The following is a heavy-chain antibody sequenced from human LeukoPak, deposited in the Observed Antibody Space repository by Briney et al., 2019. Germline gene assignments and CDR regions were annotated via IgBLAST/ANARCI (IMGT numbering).Heavy chain of an antibody. V-gene: IGHV1-46*01. CDR2: INPSGGST. J-gene: IGHJ5*02. D-gene: IGHD3-9*01. CDR1: GYTFTSYY. Sequence: GASVKVSCKASGYTFTSYYMHWVRQAPGQGLEWMGIINPSGGSTSYAQKLQGRVTMTTDTSTSTAYMELRSLRSDDTAVYYCARASYDILTGSRGPNWFDPWGQGTLVTVSS. CDR3: ARASYDILTGSRGPNWFDP.